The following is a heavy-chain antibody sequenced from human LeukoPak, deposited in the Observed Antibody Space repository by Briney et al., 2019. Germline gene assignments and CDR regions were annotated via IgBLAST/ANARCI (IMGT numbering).Heavy chain of an antibody. CDR3: ATPVLGRRLYYYDY. CDR1: VFTFISAC. CDR2: IRTKSDGETV. Sequence: GGSLRLSWAASVFTFISACLGWFRKPPGKGRGWAAFIRTKSDGETVDYAAPVKGRFTISRDDSKNTLFLQMNSLKTEDTAVYYCATPVLGRRLYYYDYWGQGTLVTVSP. J-gene: IGHJ4*02. D-gene: IGHD3-16*01. V-gene: IGHV3-15*01.